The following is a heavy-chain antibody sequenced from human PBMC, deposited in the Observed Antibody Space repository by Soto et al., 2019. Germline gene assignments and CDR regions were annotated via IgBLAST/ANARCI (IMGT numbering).Heavy chain of an antibody. CDR1: GGSISSGGYY. CDR2: IYYSGST. Sequence: TVSGGSISSGGYYWSWIRQHPGKGLEWIGYIYYSGSTYYNPSLKSRVTISVDTSKNQFSLKLSSVTAADTAVYYCARYYYDSSGYYFDYWGQGTMVTVYS. CDR3: ARYYYDSSGYYFDY. D-gene: IGHD3-22*01. J-gene: IGHJ4*02. V-gene: IGHV4-31*03.